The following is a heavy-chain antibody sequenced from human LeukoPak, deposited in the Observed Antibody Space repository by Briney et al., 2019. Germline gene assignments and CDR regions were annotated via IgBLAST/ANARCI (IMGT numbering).Heavy chain of an antibody. CDR1: GGSISSSDYY. Sequence: SETLSLTCTVSGGSISSSDYYWGWLRQPPGKGLEWIGTIYYSGSTYYNPSLKSRVTISVDMSKNQFSLKLSSVTAADTAVYYCARHRWTTVTTPFNYWGQGALVTVSS. CDR2: IYYSGST. J-gene: IGHJ4*02. CDR3: ARHRWTTVTTPFNY. D-gene: IGHD4-17*01. V-gene: IGHV4-39*01.